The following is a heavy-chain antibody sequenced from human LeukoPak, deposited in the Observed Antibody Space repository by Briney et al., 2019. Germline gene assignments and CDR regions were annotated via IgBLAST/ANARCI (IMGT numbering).Heavy chain of an antibody. CDR2: ISGSGGST. CDR1: EFTSSSYA. J-gene: IGHJ4*01. CDR3: AKVRMVRGVI. Sequence: GGSLRLSCAASEFTSSSYAMGWVRQAPGKGLEWVSAISGSGGSTYYADSVKGRFTISRDNSKNTLYLQMNSLRAEDTAVYYCAKVRMVRGVIWGHGTLVAVSS. V-gene: IGHV3-23*01. D-gene: IGHD3-10*01.